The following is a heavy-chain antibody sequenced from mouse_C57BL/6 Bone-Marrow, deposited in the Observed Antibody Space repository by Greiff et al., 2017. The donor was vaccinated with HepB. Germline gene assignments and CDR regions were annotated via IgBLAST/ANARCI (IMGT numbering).Heavy chain of an antibody. V-gene: IGHV5-16*01. J-gene: IGHJ2*01. CDR3: ARDYDCFDY. CDR2: IMDEGSST. D-gene: IGHD2-12*01. Sequence: EVKLVESEGGLVQPGSSMKLSCTASGFTFTDYYMAWVRQVPEKGLEWVANIMDEGSSTYYLDSLKSRFIFSRDNAKNILYLQMSSLKSEDTATYYCARDYDCFDYWGQGTTLTVSA. CDR1: GFTFTDYY.